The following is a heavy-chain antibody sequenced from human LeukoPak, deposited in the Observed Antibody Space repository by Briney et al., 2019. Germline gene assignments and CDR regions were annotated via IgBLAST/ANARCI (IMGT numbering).Heavy chain of an antibody. J-gene: IGHJ4*02. CDR2: IWYDGSNK. CDR1: GFTFSNYG. CDR3: AKDDCSGGSCYQFDY. V-gene: IGHV3-33*06. D-gene: IGHD2-15*01. Sequence: GGSLRLSCAASGFTFSNYGMHWVRQAPGKGLEWVAVIWYDGSNKYYADSVKGRFTISRDNSKNTLYLQMNSLRAEDTAVYYCAKDDCSGGSCYQFDYWGQGTLVTVSS.